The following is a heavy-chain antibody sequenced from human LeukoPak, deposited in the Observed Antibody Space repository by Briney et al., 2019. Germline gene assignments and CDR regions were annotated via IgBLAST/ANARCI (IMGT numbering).Heavy chain of an antibody. CDR2: IYSGGST. J-gene: IGHJ4*02. CDR3: ARDSYYYDSSGKETDY. V-gene: IGHV3-66*02. Sequence: GGSLRLSCAASGFTVSSNYMSWVRQAPGEGLEWVSVIYSGGSTYYADSVKGRFTISRDNSKNTLYLQMSSLRAEDTAVYYCARDSYYYDSSGKETDYWGQGTLVTVSS. D-gene: IGHD3-22*01. CDR1: GFTVSSNY.